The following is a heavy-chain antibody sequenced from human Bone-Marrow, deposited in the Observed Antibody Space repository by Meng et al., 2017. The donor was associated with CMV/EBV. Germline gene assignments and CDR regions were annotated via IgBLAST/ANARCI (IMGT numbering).Heavy chain of an antibody. V-gene: IGHV1-2*02. Sequence: ASVKVSCKASGYTFTGYYMHWVRQAPGQGLEWMGWINPNSGGTNYAQKFQGRVTMTRDTSISTAYMELSRLRSDDTAVYYCARDIVVVPAASQYYYYYGMDVWGQGTTVTVSS. CDR3: ARDIVVVPAASQYYYYYGMDV. J-gene: IGHJ6*02. CDR1: GYTFTGYY. D-gene: IGHD2-2*01. CDR2: INPNSGGT.